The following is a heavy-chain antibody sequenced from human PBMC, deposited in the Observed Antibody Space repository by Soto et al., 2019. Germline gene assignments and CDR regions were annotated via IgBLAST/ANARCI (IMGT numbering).Heavy chain of an antibody. J-gene: IGHJ5*02. CDR2: ISGSGGST. V-gene: IGHV3-23*01. CDR1: GFTFSSYA. D-gene: IGHD4-4*01. CDR3: VKGLQKFDH. Sequence: PGGYLRLSCAASGFTFSSYAMSWVRQAPGKGLEWVSGISGSGGSTHYADSVKGRFTISRDNSKNTLYLQMNSLRAEDTAVYYCVKGLQKFDHWGQGLLVTVS.